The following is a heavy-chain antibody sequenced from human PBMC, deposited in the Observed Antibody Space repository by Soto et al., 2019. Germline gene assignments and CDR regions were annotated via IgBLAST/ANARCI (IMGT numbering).Heavy chain of an antibody. D-gene: IGHD3-9*01. Sequence: QITLKESGPTLVKPTQTLTLTCTFSGFSLDTSGVGVGWIRQPPGKTLEWLALIYWDDDKRYSPSLNSRLTITKDTSKNQVVLRMTNVDPVDTATYCCAHIFDFDWVWAFEYWGQGALVTVSS. V-gene: IGHV2-5*02. CDR2: IYWDDDK. J-gene: IGHJ4*02. CDR1: GFSLDTSGVG. CDR3: AHIFDFDWVWAFEY.